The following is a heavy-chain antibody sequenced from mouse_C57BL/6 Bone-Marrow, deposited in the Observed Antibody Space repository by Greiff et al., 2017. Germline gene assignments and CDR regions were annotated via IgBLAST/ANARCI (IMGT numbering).Heavy chain of an antibody. CDR2: IDPSDSYT. CDR1: GYTFTSYW. CDR3: ARGDYYGSSFDY. V-gene: IGHV1-69*01. D-gene: IGHD1-1*01. Sequence: QVQLQQPGAELVMPGASVKLSCKASGYTFTSYWMHWVKQRPGQGLEWIGEIDPSDSYTNYNQKFKGKSTLTVDKSSSTAYMQLSSLTSEDSAVYDCARGDYYGSSFDYWGQGTTLTVSS. J-gene: IGHJ2*01.